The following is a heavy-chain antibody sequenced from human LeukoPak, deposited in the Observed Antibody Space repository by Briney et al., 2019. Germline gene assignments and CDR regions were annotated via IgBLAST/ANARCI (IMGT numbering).Heavy chain of an antibody. CDR1: GFTFSNYW. Sequence: PGGSLRLSCAASGFTFSNYWMRWVRQAPGKGLVWVSRINTDGSSTTYADSVKGRFTISRDNAKNTLYFQMNSLRAEDTAVYYCARGRYHDFWSGSSDYWGQGTLVTVSS. D-gene: IGHD3-3*01. J-gene: IGHJ4*02. V-gene: IGHV3-74*03. CDR3: ARGRYHDFWSGSSDY. CDR2: INTDGSST.